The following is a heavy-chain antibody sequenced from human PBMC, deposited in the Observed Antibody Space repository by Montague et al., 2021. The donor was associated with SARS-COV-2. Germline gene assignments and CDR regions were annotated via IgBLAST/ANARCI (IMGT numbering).Heavy chain of an antibody. CDR3: ARGSEYYYHPFDY. Sequence: SETLSLTCTVSGGSISTYPWSWIRQPAGKALEWIGRIHSNGDTTYNPSLKSRVTMSVDTSKNQFSLKMTSVTAADTAIYYCARGSEYYYHPFDYWGHGNLVTVSS. CDR1: GGSISTYP. CDR2: IHSNGDT. V-gene: IGHV4-4*07. D-gene: IGHD2/OR15-2a*01. J-gene: IGHJ4*01.